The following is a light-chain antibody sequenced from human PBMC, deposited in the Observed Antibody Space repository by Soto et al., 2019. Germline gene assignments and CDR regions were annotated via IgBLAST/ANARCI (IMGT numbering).Light chain of an antibody. CDR2: VNSDGSH. CDR3: QTWITGIRV. CDR1: SGHSSYA. J-gene: IGLJ3*02. V-gene: IGLV4-69*01. Sequence: QAVLTQLPSASASLGAAVKLTCTLSSGHSSYAIAWHQQQPEKGPRYLMKVNSDGSHTKGDGIPDRFSGSSSGAERYLTISSLQSEDEADYYCQTWITGIRVFGGGTKLTVL.